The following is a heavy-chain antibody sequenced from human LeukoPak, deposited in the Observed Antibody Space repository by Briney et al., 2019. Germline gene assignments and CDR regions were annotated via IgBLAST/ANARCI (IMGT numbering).Heavy chain of an antibody. Sequence: ASVKVSCKGSGYNFDRYGVNWVRQAPGQGLEWMGIINPSGGSTSYAQKFQGRVTMTRDTSTSTVYMELSSLRSEDTAVYYCARDRYYYDSSGYSTFDYWGQGTLVTVSS. CDR3: ARDRYYYDSSGYSTFDY. D-gene: IGHD3-22*01. V-gene: IGHV1-46*02. CDR2: INPSGGST. J-gene: IGHJ4*02. CDR1: GYNFDRYG.